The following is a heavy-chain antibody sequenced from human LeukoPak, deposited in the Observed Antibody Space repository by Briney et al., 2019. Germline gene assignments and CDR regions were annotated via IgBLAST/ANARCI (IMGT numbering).Heavy chain of an antibody. D-gene: IGHD5-12*01. CDR1: GFTFSSYA. CDR2: ISYAGSNK. Sequence: GGSLRLSCAASGFTFSSYAMHWVRQAPGKGLEWVAVISYAGSNKYYADSVKGRFSISRDNSKNTLYLQMSSLRDEDTAVYYCAGVSESGGYYFYYWGQGTLVTVSS. V-gene: IGHV3-30*03. J-gene: IGHJ4*02. CDR3: AGVSESGGYYFYY.